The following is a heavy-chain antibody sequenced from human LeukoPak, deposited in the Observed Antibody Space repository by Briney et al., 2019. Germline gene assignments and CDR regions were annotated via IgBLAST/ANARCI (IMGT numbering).Heavy chain of an antibody. CDR3: ASDWSLFNH. V-gene: IGHV3-15*01. Sequence: PGGSLRLSCAASGFTFSNAYMSWVRQAPGKGLEWVGRIKNKADGGTTDYAAPVKGRFTISRDDSKTTLYLQMSSLKTEDTAVYYCASDWSLFNHWGQGTLVTVSS. J-gene: IGHJ4*02. D-gene: IGHD3-9*01. CDR1: GFTFSNAY. CDR2: IKNKADGGTT.